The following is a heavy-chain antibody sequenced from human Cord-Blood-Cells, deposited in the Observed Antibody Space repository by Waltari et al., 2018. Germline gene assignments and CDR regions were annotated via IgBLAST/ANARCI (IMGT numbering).Heavy chain of an antibody. J-gene: IGHJ4*02. V-gene: IGHV1-3*01. CDR1: GYTFTSYA. D-gene: IGHD6-13*01. Sequence: QVQLVQSGAEVKKPGASVKVSCKASGYTFTSYAMHSVRQAPGQRLEWMGWINAGNGNTKYSQKFQGRVTITRDTSASTAYMELSSLRSEDTAVYYCARPYSSSWYFDYWGQGTLVTVSS. CDR2: INAGNGNT. CDR3: ARPYSSSWYFDY.